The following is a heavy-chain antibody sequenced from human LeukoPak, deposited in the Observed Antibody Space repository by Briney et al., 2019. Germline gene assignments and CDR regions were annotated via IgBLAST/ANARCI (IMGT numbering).Heavy chain of an antibody. V-gene: IGHV4-39*01. Sequence: PSETLSLTCTVSGGSISSSSYDWGWIRQPPGKGLEWIGSIYYSGSTYYKPSGKSRFTMSVERSKNQFSLKLSSVTAADTAVYYCARNRPGKEQQLVRDWGQGTLVTVSS. CDR3: ARNRPGKEQQLVRD. J-gene: IGHJ4*02. CDR1: GGSISSSSYD. D-gene: IGHD6-13*01. CDR2: IYYSGST.